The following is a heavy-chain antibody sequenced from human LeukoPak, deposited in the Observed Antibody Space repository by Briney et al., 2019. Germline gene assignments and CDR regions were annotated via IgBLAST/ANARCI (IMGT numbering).Heavy chain of an antibody. J-gene: IGHJ4*02. Sequence: GGSLRLSCAASGFTFSSSAMNWVRQAPGQGLEWVSSISGGEGAAYYPGSVKGRFTISRDNSKNTVYLQMNSLRAEDTAVYYRVKPKYIAVAGTPFDYWGQGTLVTVSS. CDR1: GFTFSSSA. V-gene: IGHV3-23*01. D-gene: IGHD6-19*01. CDR3: VKPKYIAVAGTPFDY. CDR2: ISGGEGAA.